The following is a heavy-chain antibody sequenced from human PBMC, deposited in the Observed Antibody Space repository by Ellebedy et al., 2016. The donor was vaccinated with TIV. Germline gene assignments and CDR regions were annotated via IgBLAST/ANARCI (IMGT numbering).Heavy chain of an antibody. J-gene: IGHJ4*02. D-gene: IGHD3-16*01. CDR2: IIPILGIA. CDR1: GGTFSSYA. CDR3: ARRGGHDFFDY. Sequence: ASVKVSCKASGGTFSSYAISWVRQAPGQGLEWMGGIIPILGIANYAQKFQGRVTITADKSTSTAYMELSSLRSEDTAVYYCARRGGHDFFDYWGQGTLVTVSS. V-gene: IGHV1-69*10.